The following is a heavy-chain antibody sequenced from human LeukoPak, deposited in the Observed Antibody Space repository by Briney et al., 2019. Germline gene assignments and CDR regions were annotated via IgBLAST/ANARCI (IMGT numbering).Heavy chain of an antibody. Sequence: PGGSLRLSCAASGFTFSSYCMSWVRQAPGKGLEWVANIKEDGSEKYYVDSVKGRFTITRDNAKNPLYLQMNSLRAEDTAVYYCARDPPDNWDDVDYWGQGTLVTVSS. D-gene: IGHD1-1*01. J-gene: IGHJ4*02. CDR2: IKEDGSEK. CDR1: GFTFSSYC. CDR3: ARDPPDNWDDVDY. V-gene: IGHV3-7*01.